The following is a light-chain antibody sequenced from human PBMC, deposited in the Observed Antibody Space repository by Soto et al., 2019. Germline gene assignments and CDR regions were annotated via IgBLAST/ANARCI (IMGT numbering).Light chain of an antibody. V-gene: IGKV1-5*03. CDR1: QTISSW. CDR3: QQGDSFPFS. Sequence: DIQMTQSPSTLSGSVGDRVTITCRASQTISSWLAWYQQKPGKAPKLLIYKASTLKSGVPSRFSGSGSGTDFTLIISSLQPEDFATYFCQQGDSFPFSFGGGTKVDIK. J-gene: IGKJ4*01. CDR2: KAS.